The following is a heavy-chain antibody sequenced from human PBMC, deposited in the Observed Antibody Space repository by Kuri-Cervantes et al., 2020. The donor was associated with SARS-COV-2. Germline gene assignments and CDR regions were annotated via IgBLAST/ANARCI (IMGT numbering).Heavy chain of an antibody. CDR1: GFTFSSYA. CDR3: AKDRGSGGTWYYSDY. Sequence: GGSLRLSCAASGFTFSSYAMSWVRQAPGKGLGWVSAISGSGGSTYYADSVKGRFTIPRDNSKTTLYLQMNSLRAEDTAVYYCAKDRGSGGTWYYSDYWGQGTLVTVSS. CDR2: ISGSGGST. D-gene: IGHD2-15*01. J-gene: IGHJ4*02. V-gene: IGHV3-23*01.